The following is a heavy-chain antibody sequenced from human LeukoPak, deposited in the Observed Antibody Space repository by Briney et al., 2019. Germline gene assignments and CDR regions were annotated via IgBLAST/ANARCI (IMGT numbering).Heavy chain of an antibody. V-gene: IGHV1-2*02. CDR2: INPNSGDT. Sequence: GASVKVSCKASGYTFTGYYMHWVRQAPGQGLEWMGWINPNSGDTNYAQNFQGRVTMTRDTSISTAYIELGRLRSDDTAVYYCARGQANDYGDYAGWGHWGQGTLVTVSS. J-gene: IGHJ4*02. CDR1: GYTFTGYY. D-gene: IGHD4-17*01. CDR3: ARGQANDYGDYAGWGH.